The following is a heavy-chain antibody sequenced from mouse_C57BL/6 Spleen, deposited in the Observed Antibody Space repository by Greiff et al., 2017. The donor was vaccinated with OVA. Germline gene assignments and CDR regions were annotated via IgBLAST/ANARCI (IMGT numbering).Heavy chain of an antibody. D-gene: IGHD4-1*01. Sequence: EVQLQQSGGGLVKPGGSLKLSCAASGFTFSDYGMHWVRQAPEKGLEWVAYISSGSSTIYYADTVKGRFTISRDNAKNTLFLQMTSLRSEDTAMYYCARNWVSYAMDYWGQGTSVTVSS. CDR1: GFTFSDYG. V-gene: IGHV5-17*01. CDR3: ARNWVSYAMDY. CDR2: ISSGSSTI. J-gene: IGHJ4*01.